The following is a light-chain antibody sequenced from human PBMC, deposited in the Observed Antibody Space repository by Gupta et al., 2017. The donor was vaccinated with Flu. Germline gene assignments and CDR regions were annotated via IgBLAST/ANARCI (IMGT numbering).Light chain of an antibody. CDR2: GAS. CDR1: QRVGSM. Sequence: EIVVTQSPATLSVSPGERATLSCRASQRVGSMLAWYQQKPGQAPRLLIYGASTRATGIPARLSGRGSGTEFTLTISSLQSEDFGVYYCQQYNNWPITFGGGTKVEIK. V-gene: IGKV3-15*01. CDR3: QQYNNWPIT. J-gene: IGKJ4*01.